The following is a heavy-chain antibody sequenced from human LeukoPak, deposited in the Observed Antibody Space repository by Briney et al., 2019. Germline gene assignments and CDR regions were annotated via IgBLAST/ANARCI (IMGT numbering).Heavy chain of an antibody. V-gene: IGHV4-34*01. CDR2: INHSGSP. D-gene: IGHD5-18*01. CDR3: ARRPPPRYSYGYGWFDP. CDR1: GGSFSGYY. J-gene: IGHJ5*02. Sequence: SETLSLTCAVYGGSFSGYYWSWIRQPPGKGLGWIGEINHSGSPNYNPSPKSRVTISVDTSKNQFSLKLTSVTAADTAEYYYARRPPPRYSYGYGWFDPWGQGTLVTVSS.